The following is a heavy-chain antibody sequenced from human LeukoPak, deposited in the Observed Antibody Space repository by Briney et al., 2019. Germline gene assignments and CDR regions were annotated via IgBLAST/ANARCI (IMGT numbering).Heavy chain of an antibody. CDR1: EFNFFSYG. V-gene: IGHV3-74*01. D-gene: IGHD2-21*02. J-gene: IGHJ4*01. CDR2: IFADGSTT. Sequence: GGSLRLSCVASEFNFFSYGMQWVRQAPGQGLVWVSRIFADGSTTSYADSVKGRFTISRDNAKNTLYLQMNSLRAEDTAVYYCARELPREVTLDYWGQGTLVTVSP. CDR3: ARELPREVTLDY.